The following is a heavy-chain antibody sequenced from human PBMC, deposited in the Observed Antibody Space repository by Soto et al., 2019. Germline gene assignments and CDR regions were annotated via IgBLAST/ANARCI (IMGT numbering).Heavy chain of an antibody. CDR2: IKQDGSEK. CDR1: GFTFSSYW. J-gene: IGHJ4*02. D-gene: IGHD3-22*01. CDR3: ARELYYYDSSGSDY. Sequence: GGSLGLSCAASGFTFSSYWMSWVRQAPGKGLEWVANIKQDGSEKYYVDSVKGRFTISRDNAKNSLYLQMNSLRAEDTAVYYCARELYYYDSSGSDYWGQGTLVTVSS. V-gene: IGHV3-7*05.